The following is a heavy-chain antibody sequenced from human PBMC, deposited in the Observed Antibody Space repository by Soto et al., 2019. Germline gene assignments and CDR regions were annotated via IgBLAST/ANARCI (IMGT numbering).Heavy chain of an antibody. J-gene: IGHJ6*02. CDR2: TYYRSKWIH. CDR3: AGVVWFRGMDV. V-gene: IGHV6-1*01. D-gene: IGHD3-16*01. Sequence: PSQTLSLTCDISGDSVSSSSAAWNWIRQSPSRGLEWLGRTYYRSKWIHEYTVSMESRITINPDTSKNQISLHIYSVTAEDTAVYYCAGVVWFRGMDVWGHGTPVTVSS. CDR1: GDSVSSSSAA.